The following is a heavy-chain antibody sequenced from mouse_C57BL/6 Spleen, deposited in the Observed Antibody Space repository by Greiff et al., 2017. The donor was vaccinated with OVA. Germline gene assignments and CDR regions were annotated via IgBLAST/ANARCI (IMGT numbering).Heavy chain of an antibody. CDR3: AKGGNSVMNY. CDR2: IDPSDSET. J-gene: IGHJ4*01. Sequence: QVQLQQPGAELVRPGSSVKLSCKASGYTFTSYWMHWVQQRPIQGLEWIGNIDPSDSETHYHHKFKDKATLSVDNSYSTAYMQLSSLTSENYAIYYSAKGGNSVMNYRGQGTSNTVSS. V-gene: IGHV1-52*01. CDR1: GYTFTSYW.